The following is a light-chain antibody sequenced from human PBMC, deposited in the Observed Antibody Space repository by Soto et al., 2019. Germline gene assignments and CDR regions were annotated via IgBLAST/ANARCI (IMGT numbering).Light chain of an antibody. CDR3: QHYNAQPLT. CDR2: GAS. J-gene: IGKJ4*01. V-gene: IGKV3-15*01. Sequence: EIVMTQSPATLSVSPGERDTLSCRASQSISSNLAWYQQKPGQAPRLLIFGASTRATGIPVRFSGSGSGTEFTLTISSLQSEDFAVYHCQHYNAQPLTFGGGTKVEIK. CDR1: QSISSN.